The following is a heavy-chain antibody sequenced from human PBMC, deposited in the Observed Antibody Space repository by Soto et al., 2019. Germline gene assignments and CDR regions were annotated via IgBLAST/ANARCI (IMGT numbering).Heavy chain of an antibody. J-gene: IGHJ5*02. CDR2: LYYIGTT. CDR1: GGSIRNGNYY. D-gene: IGHD1-1*01. CDR3: AKNETTRPWFDP. V-gene: IGHV4-31*03. Sequence: QVQLQESGPGLVKASQTLSLTCTVSGGSIRNGNYYWSWIRQLPGKGLEWIGNLYYIGTTPYNPSLKSRVLISIDTSKNQFSLELTSVLAADTAVYYCAKNETTRPWFDPWGQGTLVTVSS.